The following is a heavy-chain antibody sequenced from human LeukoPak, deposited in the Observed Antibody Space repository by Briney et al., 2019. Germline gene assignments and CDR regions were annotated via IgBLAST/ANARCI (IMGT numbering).Heavy chain of an antibody. CDR1: GFTFSSYA. Sequence: GRSLRLSCAASGFTFSSYAMHWVRQAPGKGLEWVAVISYDGSNKYYADSVKGRFTISRDNSKNTLYLQMNSLRAEDTAVYYCARDFYSIAVAGYFDLWAVAPWSLSPQ. D-gene: IGHD6-19*01. V-gene: IGHV3-30-3*01. CDR3: ARDFYSIAVAGYFDL. J-gene: IGHJ2*01. CDR2: ISYDGSNK.